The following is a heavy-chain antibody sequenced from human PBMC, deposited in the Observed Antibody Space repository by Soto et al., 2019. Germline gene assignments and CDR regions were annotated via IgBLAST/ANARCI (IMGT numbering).Heavy chain of an antibody. V-gene: IGHV3-30-3*01. D-gene: IGHD2-8*01. CDR3: ARAPDIVLIRAYYYYGMDV. CDR2: ISYDGSNK. CDR1: GFTFSSYA. Sequence: QVQLVESGGGVVQPGRSLRLSCAASGFTFSSYAMHWVRQAPGKGLEWVAVISYDGSNKYYAYSVKGRFTISRDNSKNTLYVQMNSLRPEDTAVYYCARAPDIVLIRAYYYYGMDVWGQGTTVTVSS. J-gene: IGHJ6*02.